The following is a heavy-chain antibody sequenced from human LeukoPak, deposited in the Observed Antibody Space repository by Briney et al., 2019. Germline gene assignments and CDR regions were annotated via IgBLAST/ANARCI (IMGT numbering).Heavy chain of an antibody. CDR1: GFTFSSYE. Sequence: PGGSLRLSCAASGFTFSSYEMNWVRQAPGKWLEWVSYISSSGRTMYYADSVKGRFTISRDNDKNTLYLQMNSLTGEDTAVYYCARGGVPGAYDIWGQGTMVTVS. D-gene: IGHD1-26*01. J-gene: IGHJ3*02. CDR2: ISSSGRTM. V-gene: IGHV3-48*03. CDR3: ARGGVPGAYDI.